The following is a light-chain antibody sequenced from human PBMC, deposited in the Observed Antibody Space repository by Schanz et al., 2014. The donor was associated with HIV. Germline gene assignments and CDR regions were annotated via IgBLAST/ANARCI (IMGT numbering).Light chain of an antibody. CDR2: DVT. CDR3: SSYTSSSTWV. V-gene: IGLV2-14*03. J-gene: IGLJ3*02. CDR1: SSDIGGYDV. Sequence: QSALTQPASVSGSPGQSITISCTGTSSDIGGYDVVSWYQQHPDKAPKLIIYDVTTRPSGISYRFSGSKSGNTASLTISGLQAEDEADYYCSSYTSSSTWVFGGGTKLTVL.